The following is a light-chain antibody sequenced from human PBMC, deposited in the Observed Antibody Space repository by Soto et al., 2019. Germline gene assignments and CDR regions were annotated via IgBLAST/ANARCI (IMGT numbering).Light chain of an antibody. V-gene: IGKV3-20*01. J-gene: IGKJ3*01. CDR1: QTVSSAY. CDR3: QHYGGSPGVT. Sequence: EVVLTQSPGTLSLSPGERATLSCRASQTVSSAYLAWYQQRPGQTPRLLIFGASNRATAIPDTFSGSGSGTDFTFTISRLEPEDFAVYYCQHYGGSPGVTFGPGTKVDIK. CDR2: GAS.